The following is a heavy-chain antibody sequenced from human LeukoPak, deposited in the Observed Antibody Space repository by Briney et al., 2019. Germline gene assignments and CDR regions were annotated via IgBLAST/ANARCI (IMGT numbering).Heavy chain of an antibody. CDR1: GYSISSGYY. CDR2: IYHSGST. Sequence: PSETLSLTCTVSGYSISSGYYWGWIRPPPGKGLEWIGSIYHSGSTYYNPSLKSRVTISVDTSKNQLSLKLSSVTAADTAVYYCARAILYHYDSSGYYYERWFDPWGQGTLVAVSS. J-gene: IGHJ5*02. V-gene: IGHV4-38-2*02. D-gene: IGHD3-22*01. CDR3: ARAILYHYDSSGYYYERWFDP.